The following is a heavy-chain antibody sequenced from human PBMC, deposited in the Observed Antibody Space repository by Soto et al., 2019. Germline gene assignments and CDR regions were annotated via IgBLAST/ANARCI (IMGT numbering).Heavy chain of an antibody. CDR3: ARWPQPRYTADPYAVDV. Sequence: SVKVSCKASGGTFSSSGFSWVRQAPGQGLEWMGMIVPSLDTTNYAQKFQARVTITADEVTSTAYMELRSLRSEDTAVYYCARWPQPRYTADPYAVDVWGQGTKVTVSS. J-gene: IGHJ6*02. CDR2: IVPSLDTT. D-gene: IGHD3-16*02. V-gene: IGHV1-69*11. CDR1: GGTFSSSG.